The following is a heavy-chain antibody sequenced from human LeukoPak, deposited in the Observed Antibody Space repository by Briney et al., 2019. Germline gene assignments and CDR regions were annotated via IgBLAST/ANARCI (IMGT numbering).Heavy chain of an antibody. CDR3: ARDSLGYCSSTSCPQYYYYGMDV. CDR2: ISAYNGNT. V-gene: IGHV1-18*01. CDR1: GYTFTSYG. Sequence: ASVKVSCKASGYTFTSYGISWVRQAPGQGLEWMGWISAYNGNTNYAQKLQGRVTMTTDTSTSTAYMELRSLRSDDTAVYYCARDSLGYCSSTSCPQYYYYGMDVWGQGTTVTVPS. J-gene: IGHJ6*02. D-gene: IGHD2-2*01.